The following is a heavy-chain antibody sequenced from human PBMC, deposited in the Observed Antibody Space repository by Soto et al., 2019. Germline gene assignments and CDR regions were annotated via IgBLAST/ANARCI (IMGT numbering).Heavy chain of an antibody. D-gene: IGHD3-22*01. CDR1: GFSLSTSGMC. Sequence: SSPTLVNPTRTLTLTCTFSGFSLSTSGMCVSWIRQPPGKALEWLALIDWDDDKYYSTSLKTRLTISKDTSKNQVVLTMTNMDPVDTATYYCARIQAPYYDSSGSYDYWGQGTLVTVSS. CDR3: ARIQAPYYDSSGSYDY. J-gene: IGHJ4*02. CDR2: IDWDDDK. V-gene: IGHV2-70*01.